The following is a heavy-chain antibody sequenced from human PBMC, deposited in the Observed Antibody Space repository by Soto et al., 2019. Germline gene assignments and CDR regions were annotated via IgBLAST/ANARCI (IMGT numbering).Heavy chain of an antibody. D-gene: IGHD6-13*01. CDR2: ISYDGSNK. J-gene: IGHJ4*02. CDR3: ARDTGYSSSWRFDY. V-gene: IGHV3-30-3*01. Sequence: QVQLVESGGGVVQPGRSLRLSCAASGFTFSNYAMHWVRQAPGKGLEWVAVISYDGSNKYYADSVKGRFTISRDNSKNTLYLKMNSLRAEDTAFYYCARDTGYSSSWRFDYWGQGTLVTVSS. CDR1: GFTFSNYA.